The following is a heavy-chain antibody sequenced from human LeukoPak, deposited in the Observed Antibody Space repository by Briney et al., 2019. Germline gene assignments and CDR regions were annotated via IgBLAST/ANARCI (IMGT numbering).Heavy chain of an antibody. J-gene: IGHJ4*02. CDR1: GFTFGSYW. D-gene: IGHD6-25*01. CDR2: IKQDGSET. CDR3: ARECLISSASDY. Sequence: HPGGSLRLSCAASGFTFGSYWMSWVRQAPGKGLEWVANIKQDGSETYYVDSVRGRFTISRDNAKNSLYLHMNSLRADDTAVYYCARECLISSASDYWGQGTLVTVSS. V-gene: IGHV3-7*01.